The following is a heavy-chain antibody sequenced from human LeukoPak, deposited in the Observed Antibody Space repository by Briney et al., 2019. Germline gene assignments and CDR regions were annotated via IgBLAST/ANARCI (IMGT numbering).Heavy chain of an antibody. CDR2: INSDGSST. CDR1: GFTFSTYW. CDR3: ARWASSTWYDGMDV. D-gene: IGHD6-13*01. J-gene: IGHJ6*02. Sequence: GGSLRLSCAASGFTFSTYWMHWVRQAPGKGLVWVSRINSDGSSTSYADSVKGRFTTSRDNAKNTLYLQMNSLRAEDTAVYYCARWASSTWYDGMDVWGQGTTVTVSS. V-gene: IGHV3-74*01.